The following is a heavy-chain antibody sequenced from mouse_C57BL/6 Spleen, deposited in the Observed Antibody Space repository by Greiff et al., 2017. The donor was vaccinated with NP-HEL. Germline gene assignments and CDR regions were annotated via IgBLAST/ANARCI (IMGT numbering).Heavy chain of an antibody. CDR3: AREDGKIAMDY. CDR1: GYSITSGYY. J-gene: IGHJ4*01. Sequence: EVKLQESGPGLVKPSQSLSLTCSVTGYSITSGYYWNWIRQFPGNKLEWMGYISYDGSNNYNPSLKNRISITRDTSKNQFFLKLNSVTTEDTATYYCAREDGKIAMDYWGQGTSVTVSS. D-gene: IGHD1-1*01. V-gene: IGHV3-6*01. CDR2: ISYDGSN.